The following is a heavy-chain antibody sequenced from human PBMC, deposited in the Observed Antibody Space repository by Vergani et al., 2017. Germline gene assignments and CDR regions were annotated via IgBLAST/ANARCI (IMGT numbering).Heavy chain of an antibody. V-gene: IGHV5-51*01. D-gene: IGHD6-19*01. Sequence: EVQLVQSGAEVKKPGESLKISCKGSGYSFTSYWIGWVRQMPGKGLEWMGIIYPGDSDTRYSPSFQGQVTISADKSISTAYLQWSSLKASDTAMYYCASLGIVGVAGTRRDAFDIWGQGTMVTVSS. CDR3: ASLGIVGVAGTRRDAFDI. J-gene: IGHJ3*02. CDR1: GYSFTSYW. CDR2: IYPGDSDT.